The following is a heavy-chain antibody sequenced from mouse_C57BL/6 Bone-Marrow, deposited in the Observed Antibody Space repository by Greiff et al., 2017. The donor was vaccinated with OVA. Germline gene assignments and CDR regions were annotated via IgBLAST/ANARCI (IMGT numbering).Heavy chain of an antibody. CDR1: GYSFTDYN. V-gene: IGHV1-39*01. CDR2: INPNYGTT. Sequence: EVQLQESGPELVKPGASVKISCKASGYSFTDYNMNWVKQSNGKSLEWIGVINPNYGTTSYNQKFKGKATLTVDQSSSTAYMQLNSLTSEDSAVYYCARAYYSNYVGAMDYWGQGTSVTVSS. D-gene: IGHD2-5*01. J-gene: IGHJ4*01. CDR3: ARAYYSNYVGAMDY.